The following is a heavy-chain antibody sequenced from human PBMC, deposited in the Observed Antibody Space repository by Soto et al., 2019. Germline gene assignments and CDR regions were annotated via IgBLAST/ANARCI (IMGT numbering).Heavy chain of an antibody. Sequence: PAETLSLTGTVSGDSITSNSYFWAWIRQPPGKGLEWIGSIYYSGTTYYNPSLKSRVTISVDRSKNQFSLKLSSVTAADTAVYYCARHSSVAYFDSRGQGALVTVSS. CDR2: IYYSGTT. CDR1: GDSITSNSYF. J-gene: IGHJ4*02. CDR3: ARHSSVAYFDS. V-gene: IGHV4-39*01.